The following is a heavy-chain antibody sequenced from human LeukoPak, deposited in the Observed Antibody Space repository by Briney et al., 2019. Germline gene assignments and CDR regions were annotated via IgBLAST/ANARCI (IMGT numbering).Heavy chain of an antibody. D-gene: IGHD3-10*01. CDR3: ARVITMVRGVIIDY. CDR2: IYYSGST. CDR1: GGSISSYY. J-gene: IGHJ4*02. Sequence: SETLTLTCTVSGGSISSYYWSWIRQPPGKGLEWIGYIYYSGSTNYNPSLKSRVTISVDTSKNQFSLKLSSVIAADTAVYYCARVITMVRGVIIDYWGQGTLVTVSS. V-gene: IGHV4-59*01.